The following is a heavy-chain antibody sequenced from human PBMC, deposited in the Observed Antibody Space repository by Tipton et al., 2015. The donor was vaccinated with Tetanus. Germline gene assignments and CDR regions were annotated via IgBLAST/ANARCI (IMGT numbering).Heavy chain of an antibody. J-gene: IGHJ6*02. CDR1: GASFSDYY. CDR3: ARSGYYSRAYYHYRMDV. V-gene: IGHV4-34*01. Sequence: TLSLTCAVYGASFSDYYWSWIRQAPGKGLEWIGEINHSGNTNHNPSLKSRVTLSVDTSKNQFSLNLSSVTAADTAVYYCARSGYYSRAYYHYRMDVWGQGTTVSVSS. CDR2: INHSGNT. D-gene: IGHD3-9*01.